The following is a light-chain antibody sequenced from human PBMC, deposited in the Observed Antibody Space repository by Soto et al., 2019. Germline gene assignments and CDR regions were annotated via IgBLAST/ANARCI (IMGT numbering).Light chain of an antibody. V-gene: IGLV2-8*01. CDR1: SSDVGDYNY. Sequence: QSALTQPPSASGSPGQSVTISCTGTSSDVGDYNYVSWFQQHPGKAPKLIISEVSKRPSGVPDRFSGSKSGNTASLTVSGLQAEDGADYYCSSYAASNILLFGGGTKLTVL. J-gene: IGLJ3*02. CDR2: EVS. CDR3: SSYAASNILL.